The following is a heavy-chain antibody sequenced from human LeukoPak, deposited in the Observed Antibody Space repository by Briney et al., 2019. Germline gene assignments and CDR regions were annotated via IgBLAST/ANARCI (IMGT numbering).Heavy chain of an antibody. D-gene: IGHD3-22*01. CDR3: AKYSAAGAWDFHDTSGFFYFHY. CDR1: GFTFSSYA. J-gene: IGHJ4*02. V-gene: IGHV3-23*01. Sequence: GGSLRLSCAASGFTFSSYAMSWVRQAPGKGLEWVSTISASGGGTYYADSVKGRFTISRDNSKNTLYLQMNSLSAEDTAVYYCAKYSAAGAWDFHDTSGFFYFHYWGQGTLVTVSS. CDR2: ISASGGGT.